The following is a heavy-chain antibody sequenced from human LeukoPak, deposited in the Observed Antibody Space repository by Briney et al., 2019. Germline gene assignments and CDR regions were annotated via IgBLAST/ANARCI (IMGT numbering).Heavy chain of an antibody. CDR1: GFTFSSYT. Sequence: QPGGSLRLSCAASGFTFSSYTMSWVRQAPGKGLEWVSDISGSGGSTSYADSVKGRFTISRDNSKNTLYLQMNSLRVEDTAVYYCAKEEWELLRPHFAHWGQGTLVTVSS. V-gene: IGHV3-23*01. CDR3: AKEEWELLRPHFAH. J-gene: IGHJ4*02. D-gene: IGHD1-26*01. CDR2: ISGSGGST.